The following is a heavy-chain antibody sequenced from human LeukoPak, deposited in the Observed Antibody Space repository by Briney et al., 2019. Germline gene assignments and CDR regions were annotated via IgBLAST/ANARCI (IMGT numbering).Heavy chain of an antibody. CDR3: AKGDYGSPDAFDI. V-gene: IGHV3-9*03. CDR1: GFTFDDYA. D-gene: IGHD4/OR15-4a*01. J-gene: IGHJ3*02. Sequence: GGSLRLSCAASGFTFDDYAMHWVRQAPGKGLEWVSGISWNSGSIGYADSVKGRFTISRDNAKNSLYLQMNSLRAGDMALYYCAKGDYGSPDAFDIWGQGTMVTVSS. CDR2: ISWNSGSI.